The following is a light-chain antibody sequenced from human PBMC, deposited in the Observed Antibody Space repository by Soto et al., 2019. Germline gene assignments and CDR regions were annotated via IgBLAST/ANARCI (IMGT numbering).Light chain of an antibody. CDR1: SSDVGGYNY. CDR2: GVS. CDR3: SSYTSSSTRLV. V-gene: IGLV2-14*01. Sequence: QSVLTQPASVSGSPGQSVTISCTGTSSDVGGYNYVYWYQQHPGKAPKLLIYGVSNRPSGVPNRFSGSKSGNTASLTISGLQAEDEADYYCSSYTSSSTRLVFGTGTKVTVL. J-gene: IGLJ1*01.